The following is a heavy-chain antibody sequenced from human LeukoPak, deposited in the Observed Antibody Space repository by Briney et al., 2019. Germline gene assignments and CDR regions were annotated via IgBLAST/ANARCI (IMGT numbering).Heavy chain of an antibody. CDR3: TRDPSFDSTFYYGMDV. V-gene: IGHV3-21*01. CDR2: ISSSSTKI. CDR1: GVTFINYT. J-gene: IGHJ6*02. D-gene: IGHD3-9*01. Sequence: GGSLRLSCVGSGVTFINYTMNWVRQALGKGLEWISSISSSSTKIYYADSVKGRFTTARDNAKKSFYLQMNSLRAEDTAVYYCTRDPSFDSTFYYGMDVWGQGTTVTVSS.